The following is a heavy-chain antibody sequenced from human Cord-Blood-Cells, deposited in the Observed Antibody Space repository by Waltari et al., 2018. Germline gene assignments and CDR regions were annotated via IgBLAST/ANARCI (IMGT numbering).Heavy chain of an antibody. CDR2: INHSGST. V-gene: IGHV4-34*01. D-gene: IGHD4-17*01. CDR1: GGSLHGYY. CDR3: ARVYGDFDY. Sequence: QVPLQQWGAGLLTPSETLSLTCAVYGGSLHGYYWSWIRQPPGKGLEWIGEINHSGSTNYNPSLKSRVTISVDTSKNQFSLKLSSVTAADTAVYYCARVYGDFDYWGQGTLVTVSS. J-gene: IGHJ4*02.